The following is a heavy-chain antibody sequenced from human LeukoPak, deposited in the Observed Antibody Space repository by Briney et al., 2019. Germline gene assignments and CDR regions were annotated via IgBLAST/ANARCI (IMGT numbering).Heavy chain of an antibody. Sequence: GGSLRLSCAASGFTFSSYAMSWVRQAPGKGLEWVSAISGSGGSTYYADSVKGRFTISRDNSKNTLHLQMNSLRAEDTAVYYCAKASIAARPNYMDVWGKGTTVTVSS. CDR2: ISGSGGST. J-gene: IGHJ6*03. D-gene: IGHD6-6*01. CDR3: AKASIAARPNYMDV. V-gene: IGHV3-23*01. CDR1: GFTFSSYA.